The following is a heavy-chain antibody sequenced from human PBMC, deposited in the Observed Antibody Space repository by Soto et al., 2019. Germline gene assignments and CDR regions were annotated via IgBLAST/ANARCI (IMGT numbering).Heavy chain of an antibody. CDR3: AADASYDFWSGYYRGGMDV. Sequence: SVKVSCKASGFTFTSSAVQWVRQARGQRLEWIGWIVVGSGNTNYAQKFQERVTITRDMSTSTAYMELSSLRSEDTAVYYCAADASYDFWSGYYRGGMDVWGQGTTVTV. CDR2: IVVGSGNT. CDR1: GFTFTSSA. V-gene: IGHV1-58*01. D-gene: IGHD3-3*01. J-gene: IGHJ6*02.